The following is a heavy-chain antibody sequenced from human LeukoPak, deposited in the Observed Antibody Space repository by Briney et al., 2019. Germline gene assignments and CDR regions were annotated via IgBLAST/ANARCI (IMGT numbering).Heavy chain of an antibody. D-gene: IGHD2-15*01. CDR1: GYTFTSYG. CDR3: ARRMETKYCSGGSCSYAFDI. Sequence: ASVKVSCKASGYTFTSYGISWVRQAPGQGLEWMGWISAYNGNTNYAQKLQGRVTMTTDTSTSTAYMELRSLRSDDTAVYYCARRMETKYCSGGSCSYAFDIWGQGTMVTVSS. CDR2: ISAYNGNT. J-gene: IGHJ3*02. V-gene: IGHV1-18*01.